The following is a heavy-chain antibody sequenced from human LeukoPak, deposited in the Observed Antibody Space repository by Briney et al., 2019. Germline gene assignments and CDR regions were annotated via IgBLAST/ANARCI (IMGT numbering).Heavy chain of an antibody. J-gene: IGHJ4*01. D-gene: IGHD4-17*01. V-gene: IGHV4-39*01. CDR1: GGSISSSSYY. Sequence: PSETLSDTCTVSGGSISSSSYYSGWIRQPPGKGLEWIGSIYYSGSTYYNPSLKSRVTISVDTSKNQFSLKLSSVTAADTAVYYCTRPYGSAGVDWGQGTLVTVSS. CDR3: TRPYGSAGVD. CDR2: IYYSGST.